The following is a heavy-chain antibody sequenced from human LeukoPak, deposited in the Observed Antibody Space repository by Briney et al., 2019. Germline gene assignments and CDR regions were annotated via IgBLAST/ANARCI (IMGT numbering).Heavy chain of an antibody. V-gene: IGHV3-21*01. Sequence: ISSSSSYIYYADSVKGRFTISRDNAKNSLYLQMNSLRAEDTAVYYCARDSKRAASPSTIDYWGQGTLVTVSS. CDR2: ISSSSSYI. D-gene: IGHD6-25*01. CDR3: ARDSKRAASPSTIDY. J-gene: IGHJ4*02.